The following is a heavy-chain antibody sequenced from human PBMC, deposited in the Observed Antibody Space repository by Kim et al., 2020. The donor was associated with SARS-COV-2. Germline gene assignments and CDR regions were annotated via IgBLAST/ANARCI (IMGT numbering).Heavy chain of an antibody. CDR3: ASTNNHHDYGDYDVDDAFDI. V-gene: IGHV4-34*01. J-gene: IGHJ3*02. CDR2: INHSGST. CDR1: GGSFSGYY. Sequence: SETLSLTCAVYGGSFSGYYWSWIRQPPGKGLEWIGEINHSGSTNYNPSLKSRVTISVDTSKNQFSLKLSSVTAADTAVYYCASTNNHHDYGDYDVDDAFDIWGQGTMVTVSS. D-gene: IGHD4-17*01.